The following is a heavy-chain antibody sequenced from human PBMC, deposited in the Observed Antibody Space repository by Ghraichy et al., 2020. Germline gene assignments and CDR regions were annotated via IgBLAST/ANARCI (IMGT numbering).Heavy chain of an antibody. CDR3: ARGGALGYCSSTSCYQLDY. CDR2: IIPIFGTA. V-gene: IGHV1-69*13. Sequence: SVKVSCKASGGTFSSYAISWVRQAPGQGLEWMGGIIPIFGTANYAQKFQGRVTITADESTSTAYMELSSLRSEDTAVYYCARGGALGYCSSTSCYQLDYWGQGTLVTVSS. J-gene: IGHJ4*02. D-gene: IGHD2-2*01. CDR1: GGTFSSYA.